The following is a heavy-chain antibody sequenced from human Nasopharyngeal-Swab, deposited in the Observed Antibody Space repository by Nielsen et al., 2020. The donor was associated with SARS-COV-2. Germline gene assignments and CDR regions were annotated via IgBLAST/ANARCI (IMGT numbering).Heavy chain of an antibody. CDR3: AREGVGRYGGYDPKGANWPDAFDI. Sequence: WIRQPPGKGLEWIGYIYYSGSTYYNPSLKSRVTISVDTSKNQFSLKLSSVTAADTAVYYCAREGVGRYGGYDPKGANWPDAFDIWGQGTMVTVSS. V-gene: IGHV4-31*02. D-gene: IGHD5-12*01. CDR2: IYYSGST. J-gene: IGHJ3*02.